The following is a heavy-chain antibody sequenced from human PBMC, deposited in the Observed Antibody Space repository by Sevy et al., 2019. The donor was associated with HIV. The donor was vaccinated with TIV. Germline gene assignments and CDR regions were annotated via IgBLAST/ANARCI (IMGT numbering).Heavy chain of an antibody. CDR1: GFRFRDYR. V-gene: IGHV3-48*02. Sequence: GGSLRLSCAASGFRFRDYRMNWVRQAPGKGLEWVSYITSSSNTINYAASVKGRFTISRDNGRNSLYLQINSLRHEDTAIYYCARDRGRGEVALDLWGQGTLVTVSS. CDR3: ARDRGRGEVALDL. J-gene: IGHJ5*02. CDR2: ITSSSNTI. D-gene: IGHD3-10*01.